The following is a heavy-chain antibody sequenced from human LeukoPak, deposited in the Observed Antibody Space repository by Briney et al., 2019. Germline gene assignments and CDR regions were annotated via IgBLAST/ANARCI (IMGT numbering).Heavy chain of an antibody. Sequence: SETLSLTCAVYGVSFSGYCWSWIRQPPGKGLEWIGEINHSGSTNYNPSLKSRVTISVDTSKNQFSLKLSSVTAADTAVYYCARGPVYAYYDFWSGYYTQRDPWFDPWGQGTLVTVSS. CDR2: INHSGST. CDR1: GVSFSGYC. V-gene: IGHV4-34*01. J-gene: IGHJ5*02. D-gene: IGHD3-3*01. CDR3: ARGPVYAYYDFWSGYYTQRDPWFDP.